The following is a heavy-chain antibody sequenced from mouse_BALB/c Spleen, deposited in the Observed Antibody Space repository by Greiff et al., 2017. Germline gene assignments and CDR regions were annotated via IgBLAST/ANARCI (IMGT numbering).Heavy chain of an antibody. Sequence: EVKLVESGGGLVQPGGSRKLSCAASGFTFSSFGMHWVRQAPEKGLEWVAYISSGSSTIYYADTVKGRFTISRDNPKNTLFLQMTSLRSEDTARYYCARRGSDYAMDYWGQGTSVTVSS. CDR3: ARRGSDYAMDY. CDR2: ISSGSSTI. J-gene: IGHJ4*01. CDR1: GFTFSSFG. D-gene: IGHD1-1*01. V-gene: IGHV5-17*02.